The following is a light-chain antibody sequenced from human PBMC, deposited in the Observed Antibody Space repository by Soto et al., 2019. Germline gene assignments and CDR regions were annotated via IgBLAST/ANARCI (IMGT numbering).Light chain of an antibody. CDR2: EVN. Sequence: QSVLTQPPSASGSPGQSVTISCTGTSSDVGGYNYVSWYQQHPGAAPKLIVFEVNKRPSGVPDRFSGSKSGNTASLTVSGLQAEDEADYYCSSYGGTNGFVVFGGGTKLTVL. J-gene: IGLJ2*01. V-gene: IGLV2-8*01. CDR1: SSDVGGYNY. CDR3: SSYGGTNGFVV.